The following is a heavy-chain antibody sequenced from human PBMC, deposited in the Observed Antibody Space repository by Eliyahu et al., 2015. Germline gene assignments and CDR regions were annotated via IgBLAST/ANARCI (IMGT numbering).Heavy chain of an antibody. CDR2: IRYDGSNK. CDR3: AKHIIAKQDHDAFDI. D-gene: IGHD2/OR15-2a*01. J-gene: IGHJ3*02. Sequence: QVQLVESGGGVVQPGGSLXXSXAASXFTFXXYGMHWVRQAPGKGLEWVAFIRYDGSNKYYADSVKGRFTISRDNSKNTLYLQMNSLRAEDTAVYYCAKHIIAKQDHDAFDIWGQGTMVTVSS. CDR1: XFTFXXYG. V-gene: IGHV3-30*02.